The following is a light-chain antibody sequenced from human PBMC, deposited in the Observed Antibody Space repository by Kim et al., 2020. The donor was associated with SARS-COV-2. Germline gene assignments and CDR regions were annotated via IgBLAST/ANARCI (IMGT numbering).Light chain of an antibody. Sequence: DIQMTQSPSTLSASVGDRVTITCRASQSISSWLAWYQQKPGKAPKLLIYKASSLESGVPSRFSGSGSGTEFTLTISSLEPDGVATYYCQQYNNYSPTLSFGQWAKGDIK. J-gene: IGKJ1*01. CDR3: QQYNNYSPTLS. CDR2: KAS. V-gene: IGKV1-5*03. CDR1: QSISSW.